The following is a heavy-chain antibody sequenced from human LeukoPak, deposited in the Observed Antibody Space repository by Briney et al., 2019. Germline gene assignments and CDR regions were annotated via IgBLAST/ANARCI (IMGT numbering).Heavy chain of an antibody. D-gene: IGHD3-3*01. V-gene: IGHV4-59*12. Sequence: PSENLSLTCTVSGGSISSYYWSWIRQPPGKGLEWIGYIYYSGSTNYNPSLKSRVTISVDRSKNQFSLKLSSVTAADTAVYYCARRAVTIFGVVNKFYYYYYMDVWGKGTTVTVSS. CDR2: IYYSGST. CDR1: GGSISSYY. CDR3: ARRAVTIFGVVNKFYYYYYMDV. J-gene: IGHJ6*03.